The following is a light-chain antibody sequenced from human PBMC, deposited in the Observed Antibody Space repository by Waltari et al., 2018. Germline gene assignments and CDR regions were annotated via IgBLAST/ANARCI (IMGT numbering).Light chain of an antibody. Sequence: IVMTQSPATLSVSPGERAALSCRASQRVASNLAWYQPKPGQAPQLLIYGASTRATGIPTRFSGSGSGTEFTLTISSLQSEDFAVYYCQQYNNWPLTFGGGTKVEIK. J-gene: IGKJ4*01. CDR3: QQYNNWPLT. CDR1: QRVASN. CDR2: GAS. V-gene: IGKV3-15*01.